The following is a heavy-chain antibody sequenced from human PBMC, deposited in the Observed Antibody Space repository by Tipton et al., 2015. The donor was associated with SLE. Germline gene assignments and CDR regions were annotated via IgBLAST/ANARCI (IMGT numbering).Heavy chain of an antibody. CDR3: ARHDRGYSYGFDY. CDR2: IYPGDSDT. J-gene: IGHJ4*02. V-gene: IGHV5-51*01. CDR1: GYTFTNYW. Sequence: QLVQSGAEVKTPGESLKISCKGAGYTFTNYWIGWVRQMPGKGLEWMGIIYPGDSDTRYSPSFQGQVTISADKSINTAYLQWSSLKASDTAMYYCARHDRGYSYGFDYWGQGTLVTVSS. D-gene: IGHD5-18*01.